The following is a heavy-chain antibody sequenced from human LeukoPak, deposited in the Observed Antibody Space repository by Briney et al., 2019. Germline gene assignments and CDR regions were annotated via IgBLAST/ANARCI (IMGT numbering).Heavy chain of an antibody. Sequence: ASVKVSCKASGYTFTSYYMHWVRQAPGQGLEWMGIINPSGGSTSYAQKFQGRVTMTRDMSTSTVYMELSSLRSEDTAVYYCARVSYYYDSSGYYYPGGYYYYYMDVWGKGTTVTVSS. V-gene: IGHV1-46*01. CDR1: GYTFTSYY. CDR2: INPSGGST. CDR3: ARVSYYYDSSGYYYPGGYYYYYMDV. J-gene: IGHJ6*03. D-gene: IGHD3-22*01.